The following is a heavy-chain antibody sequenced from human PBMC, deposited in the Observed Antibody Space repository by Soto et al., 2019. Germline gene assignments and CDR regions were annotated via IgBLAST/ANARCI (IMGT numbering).Heavy chain of an antibody. J-gene: IGHJ6*02. Sequence: QVHLQESGPGLVKPSQTLSLTCTVSGGSISSSDFYWSWILQPPGEGLEWRGRIYDNGNTYYNPSLTSQPTRSLDTSQNQFSLHLTYVIAADSALYFCARATTVTSPFFFYGLDVWGQGTTVTVSS. D-gene: IGHD4-17*01. V-gene: IGHV4-30-4*08. CDR2: IYDNGNT. CDR1: GGSISSSDFY. CDR3: ARATTVTSPFFFYGLDV.